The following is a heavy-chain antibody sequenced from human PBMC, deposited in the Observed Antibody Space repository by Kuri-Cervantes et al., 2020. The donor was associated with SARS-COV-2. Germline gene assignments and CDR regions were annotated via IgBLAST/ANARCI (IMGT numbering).Heavy chain of an antibody. D-gene: IGHD3-22*01. CDR3: AKRKYYYDSSGYWGAFDI. CDR1: GFTFSDYY. Sequence: GESLKISCAASGFTFSDYYMSWIRQAPGKGLEWVPYISSSGTTIYYADSVKGRITISRDNAKNSLYLQMNSLRAEDTAVYYCAKRKYYYDSSGYWGAFDIWGQGTMVTVSS. CDR2: ISSSGTTI. J-gene: IGHJ3*02. V-gene: IGHV3-11*01.